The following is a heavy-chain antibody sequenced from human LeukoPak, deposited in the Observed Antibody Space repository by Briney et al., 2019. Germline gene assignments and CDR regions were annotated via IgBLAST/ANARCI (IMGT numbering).Heavy chain of an antibody. D-gene: IGHD2-21*01. Sequence: SETLSLTCTVSGGSISSYYWSWIRQPPGKGLEWIGSIYYSGSTYYNPSLRSRVAISVDTSENQFSLKMTTVTAADTAVYYCLTIVETDLDAFDIWGQGTKVTVSS. J-gene: IGHJ3*02. CDR2: IYYSGST. CDR1: GGSISSYY. CDR3: LTIVETDLDAFDI. V-gene: IGHV4-59*05.